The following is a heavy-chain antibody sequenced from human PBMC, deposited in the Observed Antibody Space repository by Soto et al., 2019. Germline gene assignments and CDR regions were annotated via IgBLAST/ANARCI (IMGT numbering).Heavy chain of an antibody. CDR1: GGFISSGGYY. J-gene: IGHJ5*02. V-gene: IGHV4-31*03. Sequence: KTSETLSLTCTVSGGFISSGGYYWSWIRQHPGKGLEWIGYIYYSGSTYYNPSLKSRVTISVDTSKNQFSLKLSSVTAADTAVYYCARSLGSRSNWFDPWGQGTLVTVSS. CDR2: IYYSGST. D-gene: IGHD6-13*01. CDR3: ARSLGSRSNWFDP.